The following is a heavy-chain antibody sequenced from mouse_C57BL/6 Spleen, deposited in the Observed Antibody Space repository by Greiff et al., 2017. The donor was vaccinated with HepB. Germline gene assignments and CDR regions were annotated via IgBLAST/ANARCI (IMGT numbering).Heavy chain of an antibody. CDR1: GFTFSDYG. Sequence: EVKLVESGGGLVKPGGSLKLSCAASGFTFSDYGMHWVRQAPEKGLEWVAYISSGSSTIYYADTVKGRFTISRDNAKNTLFLQMTSLRSEDTAMYYCAILYYGSSPWYFDVWGTGTTVTVSS. J-gene: IGHJ1*03. CDR2: ISSGSSTI. D-gene: IGHD1-1*01. V-gene: IGHV5-17*01. CDR3: AILYYGSSPWYFDV.